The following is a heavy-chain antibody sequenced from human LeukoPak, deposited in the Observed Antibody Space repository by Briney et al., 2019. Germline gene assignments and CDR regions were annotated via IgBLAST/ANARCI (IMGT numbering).Heavy chain of an antibody. CDR2: ISGSGGST. Sequence: PGGSLRLSCAASGFTFSSYAMSWVRQAPGKGLEWVSAISGSGGSTYYADSVKGRFTISRDNSKNTLYLQMNSLRAEDTAVYYCAKGTAKTGTTGSFDYWGQGTLVTVSS. V-gene: IGHV3-23*01. D-gene: IGHD1-7*01. CDR1: GFTFSSYA. CDR3: AKGTAKTGTTGSFDY. J-gene: IGHJ4*02.